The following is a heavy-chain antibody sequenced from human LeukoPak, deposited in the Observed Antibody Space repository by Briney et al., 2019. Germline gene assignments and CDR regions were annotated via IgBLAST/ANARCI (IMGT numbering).Heavy chain of an antibody. CDR1: GFIVSSDY. Sequence: GGSLRLSCAVSGFIVSSDYMSWVRQAPGKGLEWVSAISASGGSTFYADSVKGRFTISRDNSKNTLYLQINSLRAEDTAVYYCAKDLSAGYGDYFVYWGQGTLVSVSS. J-gene: IGHJ4*02. D-gene: IGHD4-17*01. V-gene: IGHV3-23*01. CDR3: AKDLSAGYGDYFVY. CDR2: ISASGGST.